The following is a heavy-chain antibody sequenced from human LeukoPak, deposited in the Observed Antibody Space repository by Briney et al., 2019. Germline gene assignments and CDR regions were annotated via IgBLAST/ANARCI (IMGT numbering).Heavy chain of an antibody. CDR3: AKGWQQLASLDY. CDR1: GFTFSSYA. Sequence: GGSLRLSCAVSGFTFSSYAMSWVRQAPGKGLEWVSAISGSGGSTYYADSAKGRFTISRDNSKNTLYLQMNSLRAEDTAVYYCAKGWQQLASLDYWGQGTLVTVSS. J-gene: IGHJ4*02. V-gene: IGHV3-23*01. D-gene: IGHD6-13*01. CDR2: ISGSGGST.